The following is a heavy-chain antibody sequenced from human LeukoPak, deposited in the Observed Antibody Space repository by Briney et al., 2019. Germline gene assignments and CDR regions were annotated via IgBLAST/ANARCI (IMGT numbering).Heavy chain of an antibody. CDR1: GFRFTDYS. CDR2: LGRSGEYK. J-gene: IGHJ6*02. D-gene: IGHD2-2*01. CDR3: VKDRPCETCMPMDA. Sequence: GGSLRLSCAASGFRFTDYSMSWVRQAPGKGLEWVAGLGRSGEYKYYADSVKGRFTISRDNSKDTVSLQMNSLRAEESAIYFCVKDRPCETCMPMDAWGQGTTVTV. V-gene: IGHV3-23*01.